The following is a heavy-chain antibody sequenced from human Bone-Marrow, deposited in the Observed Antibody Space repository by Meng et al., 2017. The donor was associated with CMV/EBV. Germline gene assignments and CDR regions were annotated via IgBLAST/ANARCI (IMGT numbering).Heavy chain of an antibody. CDR1: GFTFSSYS. CDR2: ISSSSSYI. J-gene: IGHJ4*02. CDR3: ANSVTYDSSGYFYY. V-gene: IGHV3-21*04. Sequence: GESLKISCAASGFTFSSYSMNWVRQAPGKGLEWVSSISSSSSYIYYADSVKGRFTISRDNSKNTLYLQMNSLRAEDTAVYYCANSVTYDSSGYFYYWGQGTLVTVSS. D-gene: IGHD3-22*01.